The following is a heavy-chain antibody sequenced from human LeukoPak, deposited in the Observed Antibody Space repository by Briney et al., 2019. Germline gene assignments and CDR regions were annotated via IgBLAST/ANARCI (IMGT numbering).Heavy chain of an antibody. CDR2: IKYDDSEK. D-gene: IGHD5-24*01. CDR3: VRGRDGSY. CDR1: GFTLNSYW. J-gene: IGHJ4*02. Sequence: PGGSLRLSCATFGFTLNSYWMSWVRQAPGKGLEWVANIKYDDSEKYLVESVKGRFTISRVNANNSVFLEMNSLRVEDTAVYYCVRGRDGSYWGQGTQVTVSS. V-gene: IGHV3-7*01.